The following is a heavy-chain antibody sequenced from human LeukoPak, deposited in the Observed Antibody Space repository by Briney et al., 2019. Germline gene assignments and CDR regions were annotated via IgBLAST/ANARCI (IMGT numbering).Heavy chain of an antibody. V-gene: IGHV4-34*01. CDR2: INRSGST. CDR3: ARAPHFFDARGSRYYFDS. D-gene: IGHD3-10*01. J-gene: IGHJ4*02. Sequence: PSETLSLTCAVYGGSFSGYYWSWIRQPPGKGLEWIGEINRSGSTNYNPSLKSRVTISVDTSKNQFSLKLSSVTAADTAVYYCARAPHFFDARGSRYYFDSWGQGALVTVSS. CDR1: GGSFSGYY.